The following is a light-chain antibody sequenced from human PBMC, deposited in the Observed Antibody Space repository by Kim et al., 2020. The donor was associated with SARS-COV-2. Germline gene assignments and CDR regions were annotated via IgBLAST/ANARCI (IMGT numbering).Light chain of an antibody. J-gene: IGKJ4*01. Sequence: EIVLTQSPGTLSLSQGERATLSCRASQSISSSRLGWYQQKPGQAPRLLIYGASSRATGIPDRFSGSGSGTDFTLTISRLEPEDFAVYYCQYYISSPRPFGGGTKVDIK. V-gene: IGKV3-20*01. CDR1: QSISSSR. CDR2: GAS. CDR3: QYYISSPRP.